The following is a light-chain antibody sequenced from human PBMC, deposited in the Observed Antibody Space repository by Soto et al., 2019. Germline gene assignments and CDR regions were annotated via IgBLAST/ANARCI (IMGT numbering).Light chain of an antibody. V-gene: IGKV1-5*01. CDR2: DAS. J-gene: IGKJ2*01. CDR1: QSISSW. Sequence: DIQMTQSRSSLSASVGDRVTITCRASQSISSWLAWYQQKPGKAPKLLIYDASSLESGVPSRFSGSGSGTELTLTISSLQPDDFATYYCQQYNSYPYTFGQGTKLEIK. CDR3: QQYNSYPYT.